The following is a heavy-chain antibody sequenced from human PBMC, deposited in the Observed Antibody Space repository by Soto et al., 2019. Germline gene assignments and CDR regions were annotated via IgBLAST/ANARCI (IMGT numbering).Heavy chain of an antibody. J-gene: IGHJ4*02. Sequence: SETLSLTCTVSGGSISSSSYYWGWIRQPPGKGLEWIGSIYYSGSTYYNPSLKSRVTISVDTSKNQFSLKLSSVTAADTAVYYCARLITGTTVDYWGQGTLVTVSS. CDR1: GGSISSSSYY. CDR3: ARLITGTTVDY. V-gene: IGHV4-39*01. CDR2: IYYSGST. D-gene: IGHD1-7*01.